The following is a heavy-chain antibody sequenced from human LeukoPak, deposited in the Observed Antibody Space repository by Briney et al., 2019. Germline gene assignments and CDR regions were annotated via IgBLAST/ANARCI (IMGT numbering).Heavy chain of an antibody. CDR1: GFTFIDYD. Sequence: GGSLRLSCAASGFTFIDYDMTWVRQVIGKGLEWVSAIAIRGDTHYSGSVKGRFTISRENAKSSLYLQMNSLRGEDTAVYYCARGGIQVSGIDEFDYWGQGTLVTVSS. CDR2: IAIRGDT. D-gene: IGHD6-19*01. J-gene: IGHJ4*02. CDR3: ARGGIQVSGIDEFDY. V-gene: IGHV3-13*01.